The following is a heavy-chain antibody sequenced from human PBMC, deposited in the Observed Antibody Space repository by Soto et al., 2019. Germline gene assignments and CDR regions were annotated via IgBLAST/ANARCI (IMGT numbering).Heavy chain of an antibody. CDR2: ISSTTNYI. J-gene: IGHJ4*02. CDR3: ARESEDLTSNFDY. V-gene: IGHV3-21*06. Sequence: EVQLVESGGGLVKPGGSLRLSCAASGFTFTRYSMNWVRQAPGNGLEWVSSISSTTNYIYYGDSMKGRFTIYSYNAKNSLYLEMNSLRAEDTAVYYCARESEDLTSNFDYWGQGTLVTVSS. CDR1: GFTFTRYS.